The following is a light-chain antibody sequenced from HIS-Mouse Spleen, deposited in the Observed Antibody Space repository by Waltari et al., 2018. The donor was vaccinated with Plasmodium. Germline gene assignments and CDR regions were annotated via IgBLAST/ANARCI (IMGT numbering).Light chain of an antibody. CDR1: QSVSSSY. Sequence: ILLTQSPCTLSLSPGETATLSCTASQSVSSSYLAWYQQKPGQAPRLLIYGASSRATGIPDRFSGSGSGTDFTLTISRLEPEDFAVYYCQQYGSSPYTFGQGTKLEIK. CDR3: QQYGSSPYT. V-gene: IGKV3-20*01. CDR2: GAS. J-gene: IGKJ2*01.